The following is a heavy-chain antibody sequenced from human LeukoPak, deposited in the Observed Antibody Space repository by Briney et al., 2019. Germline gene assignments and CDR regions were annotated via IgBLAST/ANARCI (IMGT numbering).Heavy chain of an antibody. D-gene: IGHD1-26*01. CDR3: ARVGATTRNPGYYYYYGMDV. CDR1: GFTFSSYG. V-gene: IGHV3-33*08. J-gene: IGHJ6*02. CDR2: IWYDGSNK. Sequence: GGSLRLSCAVSGFTFSSYGMHWVRQAPGKGLEWVAVIWYDGSNKYYADSVKGRFTISRDNSKNTLYLQMNSLRAEDTAVYYCARVGATTRNPGYYYYYGMDVWGQGTTVTVSS.